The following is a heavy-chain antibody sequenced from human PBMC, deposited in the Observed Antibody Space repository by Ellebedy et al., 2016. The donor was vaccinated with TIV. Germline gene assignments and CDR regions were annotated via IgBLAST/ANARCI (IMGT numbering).Heavy chain of an antibody. V-gene: IGHV3-33*08. CDR1: GFTFSGYW. CDR2: IWHDGSHS. Sequence: PGGSLRLSCAASGFTFSGYWMSWVRQAPGKGLEGVGIIWHDGSHSYYADCVKCRFTISRDNSKNTVDLQMNSLRADDTAVYYCASELVGTTDFDYWGQGTLVTVSS. CDR3: ASELVGTTDFDY. J-gene: IGHJ4*02. D-gene: IGHD1-26*01.